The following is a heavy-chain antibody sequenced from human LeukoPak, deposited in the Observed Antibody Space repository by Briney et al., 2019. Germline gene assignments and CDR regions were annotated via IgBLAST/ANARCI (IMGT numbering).Heavy chain of an antibody. V-gene: IGHV3-21*01. J-gene: IGHJ4*02. CDR2: ISTSSYYI. CDR1: GFTLRSYG. D-gene: IGHD1-26*01. Sequence: SGGSLRLSCAASGFTLRSYGTNWVRQAPGKGLEWVSYISTSSYYIYYADSVKGRFTISRDDAKNSLYLQMHSLRTEDTAVYYCARDASGSSTGLIDSWGQGTLVTVSS. CDR3: ARDASGSSTGLIDS.